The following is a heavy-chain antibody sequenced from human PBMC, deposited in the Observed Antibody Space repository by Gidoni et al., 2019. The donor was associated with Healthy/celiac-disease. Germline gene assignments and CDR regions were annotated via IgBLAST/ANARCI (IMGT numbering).Heavy chain of an antibody. CDR3: AAKTRGYGVVY. CDR1: GGSISRYY. J-gene: IGHJ4*02. Sequence: QVQLQESGQGLVKPSETLSLTCPVPGGSISRYYWSWLRQPPGQGLEWIGYIYSSRSTTYNPPLKSRVTISVDTSKNQFSLKLSSVTAADTAVYYCAAKTRGYGVVYWGQGTLVTVSS. V-gene: IGHV4-59*08. CDR2: IYSSRST. D-gene: IGHD3-10*01.